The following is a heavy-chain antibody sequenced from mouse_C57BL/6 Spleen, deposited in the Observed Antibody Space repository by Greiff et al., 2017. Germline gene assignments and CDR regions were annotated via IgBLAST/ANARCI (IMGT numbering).Heavy chain of an antibody. CDR2: ISSGSSTI. Sequence: EVKLVESGGGLVQPGGSLKLSCAASGFTFSDYGMHWVRQAPEKGLEWVAYISSGSSTIYYADTVKGRFTISRDNAKNTLFLQMTSLRSEDTAMYYCARTYGPLDYWGQGTTLTVSS. J-gene: IGHJ2*01. CDR1: GFTFSDYG. CDR3: ARTYGPLDY. V-gene: IGHV5-17*01. D-gene: IGHD1-1*02.